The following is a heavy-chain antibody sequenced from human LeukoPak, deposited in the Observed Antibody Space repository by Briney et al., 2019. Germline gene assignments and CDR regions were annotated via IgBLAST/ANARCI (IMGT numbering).Heavy chain of an antibody. D-gene: IGHD3-10*01. CDR2: IHHSGNT. CDR3: ARGTMVRGVNLLVVALFTWFDP. V-gene: IGHV4-39*07. Sequence: SETLSLTCSVSGDSIISSGYYWDWIRQPPGKGLEWIGSIHHSGNTNYNPSLKSRVTISVDTSKNQFSLKLSSVTAADTAVYYCARGTMVRGVNLLVVALFTWFDPWGQGTLVTVSS. CDR1: GDSIISSGYY. J-gene: IGHJ5*02.